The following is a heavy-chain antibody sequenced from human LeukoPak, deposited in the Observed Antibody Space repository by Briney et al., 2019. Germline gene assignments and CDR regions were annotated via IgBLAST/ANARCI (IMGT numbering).Heavy chain of an antibody. CDR1: GFTFYNYA. Sequence: PGGSLRLSCAASGFTFYNYAMSWVRQAPGRGLEWVSAVTGDGGYTYYADSVRGRFTISRDNSKNSLFLQMNNLRAGDTAVYYCAKGGSSTYPRRAFDIWGQGTMVTVSS. D-gene: IGHD6-6*01. J-gene: IGHJ3*02. CDR3: AKGGSSTYPRRAFDI. CDR2: VTGDGGYT. V-gene: IGHV3-23*01.